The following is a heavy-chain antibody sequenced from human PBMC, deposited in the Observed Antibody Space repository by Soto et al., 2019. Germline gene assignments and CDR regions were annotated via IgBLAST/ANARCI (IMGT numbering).Heavy chain of an antibody. V-gene: IGHV5-51*01. J-gene: IGHJ5*02. CDR1: GYRFSTYW. CDR3: ARQQGVDTATGWIDT. CDR2: IYPGDSDT. Sequence: VESLKISCKSSGYRFSTYWIVLVLQMPGKGLDCMGIIYPGDSDTMYSPSFQGQVIISADLSSTTTYLQWSSLKASDTAIYYCARQQGVDTATGWIDTWGQGTLVTVS. D-gene: IGHD5-18*01.